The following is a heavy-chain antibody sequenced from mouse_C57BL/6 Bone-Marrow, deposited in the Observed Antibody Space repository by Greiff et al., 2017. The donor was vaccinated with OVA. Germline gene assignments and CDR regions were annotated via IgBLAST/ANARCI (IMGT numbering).Heavy chain of an antibody. CDR3: ARGAYYSNYLFAY. D-gene: IGHD2-5*01. V-gene: IGHV1-69*01. J-gene: IGHJ3*01. CDR1: GYTFTSYW. Sequence: QVQLQQPGAELVMPGASVKLSCKASGYTFTSYWMHWVKQRPGQGLAWIGEIDPSDSYTNYNQKFKGKSTLTVDKSSSTAYMQLSSLTSEDSAVYYCARGAYYSNYLFAYWGQGTLVTVSA. CDR2: IDPSDSYT.